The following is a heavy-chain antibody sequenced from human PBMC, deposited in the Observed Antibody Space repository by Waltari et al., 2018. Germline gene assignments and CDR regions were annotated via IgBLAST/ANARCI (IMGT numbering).Heavy chain of an antibody. V-gene: IGHV5-51*03. Sequence: EAQLVQSGAEVKKPGESLKISCKAIGYSFTRNWIGWVRQMPGKGLEWMGMIDPADSDFRYSPSFQGQVTISVDKSISTSYLQWSSLKASDTAMYYCARLYSTSPGSALFFDAWGQGTLVTVSS. CDR1: GYSFTRNW. CDR3: ARLYSTSPGSALFFDA. CDR2: IDPADSDF. D-gene: IGHD3-10*01. J-gene: IGHJ5*02.